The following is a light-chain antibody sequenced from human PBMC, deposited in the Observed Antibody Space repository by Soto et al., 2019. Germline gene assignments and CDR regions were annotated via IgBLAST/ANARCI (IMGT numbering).Light chain of an antibody. CDR1: QTISSW. CDR2: DAS. Sequence: DIQMTHSPSPPSASLAARVTITCRASQTISSWLAWYQQKAGKAPKVLIYDASNLESGVPSRFSGSGSGTEFTLTISSLQPDDFATYYCQQYDSYSWTFGQGTKVDIK. CDR3: QQYDSYSWT. V-gene: IGKV1-5*01. J-gene: IGKJ1*01.